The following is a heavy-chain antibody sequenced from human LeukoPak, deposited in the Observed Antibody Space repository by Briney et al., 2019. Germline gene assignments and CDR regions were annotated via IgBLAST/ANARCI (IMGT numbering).Heavy chain of an antibody. V-gene: IGHV1-18*01. J-gene: IGHJ5*02. Sequence: ASVKVSCKASGYTFTSYGISWVRQAPGQGLEWMGWISAYNGNTNYAQKLQGRVTMTTDTSTSTAYMELRSLRSDDTAVYYCAREYQELRRTRWFDPWGQGTLVTVSS. CDR3: AREYQELRRTRWFDP. CDR1: GYTFTSYG. D-gene: IGHD1-7*01. CDR2: ISAYNGNT.